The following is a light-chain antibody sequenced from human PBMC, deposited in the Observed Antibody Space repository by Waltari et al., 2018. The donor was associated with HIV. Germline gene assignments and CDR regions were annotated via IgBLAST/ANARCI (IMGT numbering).Light chain of an antibody. CDR2: GAS. CDR3: QQYNNWPWT. V-gene: IGKV3-15*01. J-gene: IGKJ1*01. CDR1: QSVSSN. Sequence: EIVMTLSPATLSVSPGERATLSCRASQSVSSNLAWYQQRPGQAPRLLIHGASTRVTGLPARFSGSGSGTEFTLTITSLQSEDFAVYYCQQYNNWPWTFGQGTKVEIK.